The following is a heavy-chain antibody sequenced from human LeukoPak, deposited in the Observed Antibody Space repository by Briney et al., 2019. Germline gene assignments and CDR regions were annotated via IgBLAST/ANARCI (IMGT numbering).Heavy chain of an antibody. J-gene: IGHJ4*02. CDR1: GFTFSSYA. V-gene: IGHV3-23*01. CDR2: ISGSGGST. D-gene: IGHD4-11*01. Sequence: GGSLRLSCAASGFTFSSYAMSWVRQAPGKGLEWVSAISGSGGSTYYADSVKGRFTISRDNSKNALYLQMNSLRAEDTAVYYCAKDRTVTTAVGDYWGQGTLVTVSS. CDR3: AKDRTVTTAVGDY.